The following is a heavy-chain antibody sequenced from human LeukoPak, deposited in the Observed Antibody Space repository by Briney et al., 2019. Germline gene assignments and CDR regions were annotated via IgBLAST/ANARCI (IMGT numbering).Heavy chain of an antibody. CDR3: ARPLAAAGFPYDAFDI. CDR1: GGSISSGGYY. CDR2: IYHSGST. V-gene: IGHV4-30-2*01. Sequence: SETLSLTCTVSGGSISSGGYYWSWIRQPPGKGLEWIGYIYHSGSTYYNPSLKSRVTISVDRSKNQFSLKLSSVTAADTAVYYCARPLAAAGFPYDAFDIWGQGTTVTVSS. D-gene: IGHD6-13*01. J-gene: IGHJ3*02.